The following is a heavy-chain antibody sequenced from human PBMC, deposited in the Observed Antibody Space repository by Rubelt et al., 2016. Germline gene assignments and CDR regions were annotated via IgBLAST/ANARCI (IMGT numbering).Heavy chain of an antibody. J-gene: IGHJ4*02. Sequence: QVQLVQSGAEVKKPGASVTVSCKASGYTFTGYYMHWVRQAPGQGLEWMGWINPNSGGTNYEQQFQGRVSMTSGTSISTAYMELGRLRSDDTAVYYCARDRPNVDTAMAFDYWGQGTLVTVSA. CDR2: INPNSGGT. V-gene: IGHV1-2*02. CDR1: GYTFTGYY. CDR3: ARDRPNVDTAMAFDY. D-gene: IGHD5-18*01.